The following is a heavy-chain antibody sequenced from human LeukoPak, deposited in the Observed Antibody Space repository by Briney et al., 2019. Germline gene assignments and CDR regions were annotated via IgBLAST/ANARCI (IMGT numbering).Heavy chain of an antibody. CDR1: GFSISSGYY. CDR2: IYHSGST. CDR3: AILSGRIAFDY. D-gene: IGHD6-6*01. V-gene: IGHV4-38-2*02. J-gene: IGHJ4*02. Sequence: KPSETLSLTCTVSGFSISSGYYWGWIRQPPGKGLAWIGSIYHSGSTYYNPSLKSRVTISVDTSKNQFSLKLSSVTAADTAVYYCAILSGRIAFDYWGQGTLVTVSS.